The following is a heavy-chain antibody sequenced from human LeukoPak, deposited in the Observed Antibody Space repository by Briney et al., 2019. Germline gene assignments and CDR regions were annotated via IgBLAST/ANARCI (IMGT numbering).Heavy chain of an antibody. CDR3: AKDLGGEV. D-gene: IGHD3-16*01. CDR2: ISYDGSNK. Sequence: PGRSLRLSCAASGFTFSSYGMHWVRLAPGKGLEWVAVISYDGSNKYYADSVKGRFTISRDNSKNTLYLQMNSLRAEDTAVYYCAKDLGGEVWGQGTLVTVSS. CDR1: GFTFSSYG. J-gene: IGHJ4*02. V-gene: IGHV3-30*18.